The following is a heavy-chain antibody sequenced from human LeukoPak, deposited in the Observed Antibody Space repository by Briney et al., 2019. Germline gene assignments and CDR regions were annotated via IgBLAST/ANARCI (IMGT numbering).Heavy chain of an antibody. CDR3: ARTSGWYFDY. CDR2: INHGGST. CDR1: GGSVSGYY. D-gene: IGHD6-19*01. V-gene: IGHV4-59*02. J-gene: IGHJ4*02. Sequence: SETLSLTCIVSGGSVSGYYWSWIRQPPGKGLEWIGFINHGGSTNYNPSLKSRVTMSVDTSKNQFSLKLNSVTAADTAVYYCARTSGWYFDYWGQGTLVTVSS.